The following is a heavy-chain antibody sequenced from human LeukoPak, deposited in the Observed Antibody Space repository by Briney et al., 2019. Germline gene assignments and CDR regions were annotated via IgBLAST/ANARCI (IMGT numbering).Heavy chain of an antibody. CDR2: MNPNSGNT. Sequence: ASVKVSCKASGYTFTSYDINWVRQVPGQGLEWMGWMNPNSGNTGYAQKFQGRVTMTRNTSISTAYMELSSLRSEDTAVYYCARGRDGYKLYYYYYMDVWGKGTTVTVSS. CDR1: GYTFTSYD. CDR3: ARGRDGYKLYYYYYMDV. J-gene: IGHJ6*03. V-gene: IGHV1-8*01. D-gene: IGHD5-24*01.